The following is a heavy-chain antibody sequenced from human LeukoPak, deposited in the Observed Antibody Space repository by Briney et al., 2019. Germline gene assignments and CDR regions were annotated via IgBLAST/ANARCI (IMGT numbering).Heavy chain of an antibody. Sequence: PGVSLRLSYAASRFSFSRYDMHWLRQPTGKGLDWVAAINTAGDTYYPGSVKGRFTISRENAKNALYLQMNSLRAGDTAVYYCARDKTGYSSGWYSKRYVFPFGMDVWGEGTTVTVSS. D-gene: IGHD6-19*01. CDR3: ARDKTGYSSGWYSKRYVFPFGMDV. CDR1: RFSFSRYD. CDR2: INTAGDT. V-gene: IGHV3-13*01. J-gene: IGHJ6*04.